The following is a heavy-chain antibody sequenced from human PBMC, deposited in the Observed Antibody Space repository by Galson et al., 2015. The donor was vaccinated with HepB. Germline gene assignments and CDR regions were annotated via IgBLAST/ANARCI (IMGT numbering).Heavy chain of an antibody. CDR1: GYTFAGYY. V-gene: IGHV1-2*02. J-gene: IGHJ6*02. CDR2: INANGGGT. D-gene: IGHD6-13*01. Sequence: SVKVSCKASGYTFAGYYMHWVRQAPGQGLEWMGCINANGGGTSFAQKFQGRVTMTRDTSISTADMELSKLGSDDTAVYYCARTAIAASDPYYYYGIDVWGQGTTVTVSS. CDR3: ARTAIAASDPYYYYGIDV.